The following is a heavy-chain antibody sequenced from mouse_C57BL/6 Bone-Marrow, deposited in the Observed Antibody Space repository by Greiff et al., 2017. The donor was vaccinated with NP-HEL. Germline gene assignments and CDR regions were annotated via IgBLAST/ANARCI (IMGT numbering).Heavy chain of an antibody. V-gene: IGHV7-1*01. CDR2: SRNKANDYTT. CDR3: ARDEESNSAMDY. D-gene: IGHD5-1*01. J-gene: IGHJ4*01. CDR1: GFTFSDFY. Sequence: EVKLMESGGGLVQSGRSLRLSCATSGFTFSDFYMEWVRQAPGKGLEWIAASRNKANDYTTEYSASVKGRFIVSRDTSQSILYLQMNALRAEDTAIYYCARDEESNSAMDYWGQGTSVTVSS.